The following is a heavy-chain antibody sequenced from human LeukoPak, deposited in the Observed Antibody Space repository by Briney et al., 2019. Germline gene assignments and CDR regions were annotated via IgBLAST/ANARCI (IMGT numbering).Heavy chain of an antibody. D-gene: IGHD3-3*01. J-gene: IGHJ5*02. Sequence: SETLSLTCTVSNDSISSYCCSWVRQPPGKGLEWIGFMCPSGRTDYNPSLKSRVTMSVDTSKNQLSMELRFLTAADTAVYYCATSYDGKTAPYDLWGHGTLVTVSS. CDR1: NDSISSYC. CDR2: MCPSGRT. V-gene: IGHV4-4*08. CDR3: ATSYDGKTAPYDL.